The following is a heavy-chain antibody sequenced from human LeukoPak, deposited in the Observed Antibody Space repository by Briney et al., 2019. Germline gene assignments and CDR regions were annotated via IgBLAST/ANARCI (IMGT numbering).Heavy chain of an antibody. D-gene: IGHD1-26*01. CDR1: GGSISSAGHY. CDR2: IYYTGST. Sequence: SETLSLTCTVSGGSISSAGHYWSWIRQHPGKGLEWIGYIYYTGSTYYNPSLKSRVTISLDTSKNHFSLNLSSVTAADTAVYYCARRRRIVGATPGAFDIWGQGTMVTVSS. CDR3: ARRRRIVGATPGAFDI. J-gene: IGHJ3*02. V-gene: IGHV4-31*03.